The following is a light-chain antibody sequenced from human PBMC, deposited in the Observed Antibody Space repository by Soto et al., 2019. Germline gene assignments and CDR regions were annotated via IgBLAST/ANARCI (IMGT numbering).Light chain of an antibody. Sequence: QSVLTQPASVSGSPGQSITISCTGTSSDVGNYKYVSWYQQHPGKAPKLIIYDVSNRPSGVSDRFSGSKSGNTASLTISGLQAEDETDYYCLSYTSSGTYVFGTGTKLTDL. CDR2: DVS. V-gene: IGLV2-14*03. CDR1: SSDVGNYKY. CDR3: LSYTSSGTYV. J-gene: IGLJ1*01.